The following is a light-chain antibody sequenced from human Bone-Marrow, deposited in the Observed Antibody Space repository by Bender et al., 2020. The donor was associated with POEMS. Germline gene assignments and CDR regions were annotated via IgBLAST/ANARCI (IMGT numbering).Light chain of an antibody. J-gene: IGLJ3*02. CDR3: CSYTSIRTLV. CDR2: EGS. Sequence: QSALTQPASVSGSPGQSITISCTGTSSDVGSYNLVSWYQQYPGKAPKLMIYEGSERPSGVSIRFSGSKSGNTASLTISGLQAEDEADYYCCSYTSIRTLVFGGGTKLTVL. CDR1: SSDVGSYNL. V-gene: IGLV2-14*02.